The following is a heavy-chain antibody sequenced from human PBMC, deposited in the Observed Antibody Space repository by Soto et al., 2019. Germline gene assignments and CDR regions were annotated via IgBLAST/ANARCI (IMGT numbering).Heavy chain of an antibody. Sequence: SETLSLTCTVSGGSVSSNTYSWSWIRQPPGKGLEWIGYFFYSGGTNYNPSLKSRVTISVDTSKNQFSLKLRSVTAADTAVYYCARVLRDDYLSVVYGMDVWGQGTSVTVS. D-gene: IGHD4-17*01. CDR2: FFYSGGT. CDR3: ARVLRDDYLSVVYGMDV. V-gene: IGHV4-61*01. CDR1: GGSVSSNTYS. J-gene: IGHJ6*02.